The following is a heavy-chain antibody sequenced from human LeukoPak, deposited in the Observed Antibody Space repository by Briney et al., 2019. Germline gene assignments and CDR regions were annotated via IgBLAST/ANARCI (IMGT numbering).Heavy chain of an antibody. J-gene: IGHJ4*02. Sequence: SSETLSLTCTVSGGSISSYYWSWIRQPPGKGLEWIGYIYYSGSTNYNPSLKSRVTISVDTSKNQFSLKLSSVTAADTAVYYCAVDPPGYCSGGSCLAYWGQGTLVTVSS. CDR1: GGSISSYY. CDR2: IYYSGST. D-gene: IGHD2-15*01. CDR3: AVDPPGYCSGGSCLAY. V-gene: IGHV4-59*01.